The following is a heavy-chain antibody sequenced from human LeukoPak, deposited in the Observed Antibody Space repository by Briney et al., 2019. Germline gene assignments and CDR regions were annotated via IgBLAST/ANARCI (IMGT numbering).Heavy chain of an antibody. Sequence: PNSGGTNYAQKFQGRVTTTRDTSISTAYMELSRLRSDDTAVYYCARDCSSTSCYGNDAFDIWGQGTMVTVSS. CDR3: ARDCSSTSCYGNDAFDI. J-gene: IGHJ3*02. CDR2: PNSGGT. D-gene: IGHD2-2*01. V-gene: IGHV1-2*01.